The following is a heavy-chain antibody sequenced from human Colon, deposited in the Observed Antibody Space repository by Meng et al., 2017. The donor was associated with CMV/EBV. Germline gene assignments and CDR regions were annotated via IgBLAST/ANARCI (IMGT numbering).Heavy chain of an antibody. J-gene: IGHJ6*02. Sequence: GGSLRLSCAASGFAFSSQVMNWVRQAPGKGLEWVSSISSSGAYIYYADSVKGRFTISRDDAKNSLNLQMSSLRDGDTAVYYCTRGYKGYCTSTSCLAHGMDVWGQGTTVTVSS. CDR3: TRGYKGYCTSTSCLAHGMDV. CDR1: GFAFSSQV. V-gene: IGHV3-21*01. D-gene: IGHD2-2*01. CDR2: ISSSGAYI.